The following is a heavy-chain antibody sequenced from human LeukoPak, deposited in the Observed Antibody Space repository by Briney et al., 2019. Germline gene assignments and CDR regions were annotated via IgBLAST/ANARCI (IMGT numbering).Heavy chain of an antibody. CDR3: AKTISQYYDFWSGYYSPFDY. D-gene: IGHD3-3*01. V-gene: IGHV3-30*02. Sequence: GGSLRLSCAASGFTFSSYGMHWVRQAPGKGLEWVAFIRYDGSNKYYADSVKGRFTISRDNSKNTLYLQMNSLRADDTAVYYCAKTISQYYDFWSGYYSPFDYWGQGILVTVSS. J-gene: IGHJ4*02. CDR2: IRYDGSNK. CDR1: GFTFSSYG.